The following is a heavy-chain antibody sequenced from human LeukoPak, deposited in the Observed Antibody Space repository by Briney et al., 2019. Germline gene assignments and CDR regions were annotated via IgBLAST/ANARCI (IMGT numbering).Heavy chain of an antibody. CDR3: ASLWFGELVLDY. V-gene: IGHV3-30*04. CDR1: GFTFSSYA. J-gene: IGHJ4*02. CDR2: ISYDGSNK. D-gene: IGHD3-10*01. Sequence: GGSLRLSCAASGFTFSSYAMHWVRQAPGKGLEWVAVISYDGSNKYYADSVKGRFTISRDNSKNTLYLQMNSLRAEDTAAYYCASLWFGELVLDYWGQGTLVTVSS.